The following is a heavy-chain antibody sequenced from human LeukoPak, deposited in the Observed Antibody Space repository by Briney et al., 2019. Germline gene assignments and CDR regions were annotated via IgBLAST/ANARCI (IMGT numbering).Heavy chain of an antibody. CDR1: GGSISSGGYS. J-gene: IGHJ6*02. Sequence: SQTLSLTCAVPGGSISSGGYSWSWIRQPPGKGLEWIGYIYHSGSTYYNPSLKSRVTISVDRSKNQFSLKLSSVTAADTAVYYCARARILYGMDVWGQGTTVTVSS. CDR2: IYHSGST. CDR3: ARARILYGMDV. D-gene: IGHD2-15*01. V-gene: IGHV4-30-2*01.